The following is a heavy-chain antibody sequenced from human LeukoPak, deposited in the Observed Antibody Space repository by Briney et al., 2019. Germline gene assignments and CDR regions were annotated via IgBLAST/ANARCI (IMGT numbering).Heavy chain of an antibody. V-gene: IGHV4-39*02. Sequence: SETLSLTCSVSGVSIDSGLNNWAWIRQPPGKGLEWIGSMYHTGLTDYNPSLQSRAIVSVETSKSHFSLNLRSVTAADTAVYYCARGPWLTMIVDAYFQHWGQGTLVTVSS. CDR3: ARGPWLTMIVDAYFQH. CDR1: GVSIDSGLNN. CDR2: MYHTGLT. D-gene: IGHD3-22*01. J-gene: IGHJ1*01.